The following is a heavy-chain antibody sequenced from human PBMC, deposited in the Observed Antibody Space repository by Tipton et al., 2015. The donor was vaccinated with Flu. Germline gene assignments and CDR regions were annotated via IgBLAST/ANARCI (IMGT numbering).Heavy chain of an antibody. V-gene: IGHV3-30*18. Sequence: RSLRLSCAASGFTFSSYGMHWVRQAPGKGLEWVAVISYDGRNKYYADYEDSVKGRFTISRDNSKNTLYLQMNSLRAEDTAVYYCAKDYFTFIPVVISTPDVWGQGTTVTVSS. CDR3: AKDYFTFIPVVISTPDV. CDR1: GFTFSSYG. D-gene: IGHD3-22*01. J-gene: IGHJ6*02. CDR2: ISYDGRNK.